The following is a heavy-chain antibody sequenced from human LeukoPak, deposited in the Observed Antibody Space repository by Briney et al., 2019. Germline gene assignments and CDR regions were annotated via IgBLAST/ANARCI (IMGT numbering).Heavy chain of an antibody. CDR3: ARARRDGYRQPTYYFDY. D-gene: IGHD5-24*01. CDR2: IYYRGSS. J-gene: IGHJ4*02. V-gene: IGHV4-59*01. CDR1: GGSISSYY. Sequence: SETLSLTCTVSGGSISSYYWSWIRQPPGKGLEWIGYIYYRGSSNYNPSFKSRVTISVDTSKNQFSLKVSSVTAADTAVYYCARARRDGYRQPTYYFDYWGQGTLVTVSS.